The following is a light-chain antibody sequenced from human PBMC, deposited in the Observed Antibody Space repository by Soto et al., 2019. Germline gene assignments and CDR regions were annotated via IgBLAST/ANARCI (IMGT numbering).Light chain of an antibody. J-gene: IGKJ2*01. CDR3: QQYNNWPPMST. CDR1: QSVTNRY. V-gene: IGKV3-20*01. CDR2: GIS. Sequence: ENVLTQSPGILSLSPGERATLSCRATQSVTNRYFAWYQQKPGQAPRLLIYGISTRATDIPDRFSGSGSGTDFTLTISRLEPEDFVIYYCQQYNNWPPMSTFGQGTKLEMK.